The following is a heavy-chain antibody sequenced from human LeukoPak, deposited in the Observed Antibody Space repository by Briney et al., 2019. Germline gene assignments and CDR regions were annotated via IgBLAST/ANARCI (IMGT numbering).Heavy chain of an antibody. Sequence: PSETLSLTCGVSGYSISSGYYWGWIRQPPGKGLEWIGSIYNSGRTHYNPSLKSRVTTSLDMSKNQFSLKLSSVTAADTAVYYCARDQTYYDSSGYSLYAFDIWGQGTMVTVSS. D-gene: IGHD3-22*01. V-gene: IGHV4-38-2*02. CDR2: IYNSGRT. CDR1: GYSISSGYY. J-gene: IGHJ3*02. CDR3: ARDQTYYDSSGYSLYAFDI.